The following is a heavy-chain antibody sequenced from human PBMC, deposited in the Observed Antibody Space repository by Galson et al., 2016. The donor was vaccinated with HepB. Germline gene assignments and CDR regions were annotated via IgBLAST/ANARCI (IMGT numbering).Heavy chain of an antibody. J-gene: IGHJ4*02. CDR1: AFTFNNYA. CDR2: ISSYGTNT. D-gene: IGHD6-6*01. Sequence: SLRLSCAASAFTFNNYAMYWVRQAPGKGLEYVSAISSYGTNTYYTDSVKGRFTVSRDNSKNTLYLQMSSLRAEDTAVYYCVKAPGSRPFLYSRSSYFDYWGQGTLVTVSS. V-gene: IGHV3-64D*06. CDR3: VKAPGSRPFLYSRSSYFDY.